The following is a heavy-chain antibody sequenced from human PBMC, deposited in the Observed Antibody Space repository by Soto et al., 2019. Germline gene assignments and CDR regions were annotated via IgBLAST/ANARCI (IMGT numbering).Heavy chain of an antibody. J-gene: IGHJ5*02. CDR3: ARGTWDLRFDP. CDR2: INHNGGS. Sequence: VQLQQWGAGLLKPSETLSLTCAVYGGSFSGYYWSWIRQNPGKGLEWIGEINHNGGSNYDPSLNDRVSISLDTSKNQFTLRLTSVTAADTAVYYCARGTWDLRFDPWGQGTPVTVSS. CDR1: GGSFSGYY. V-gene: IGHV4-34*01. D-gene: IGHD1-26*01.